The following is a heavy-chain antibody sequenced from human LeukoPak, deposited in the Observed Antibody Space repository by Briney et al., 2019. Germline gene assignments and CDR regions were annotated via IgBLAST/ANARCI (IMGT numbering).Heavy chain of an antibody. CDR2: VNPYSGNT. CDR3: VRRPRYCSGGNCYDY. J-gene: IGHJ4*02. D-gene: IGHD2-15*01. CDR1: GYTFSSCD. Sequence: ASLKVSCKASGYTFSSCDIHWVRQAPGQGPVWMGWVNPYSGNTGHAQQFQGRVTLTMNTSISTVYMELSSLRSEDTAVCYCVRRPRYCSGGNCYDYWGQGALDTVSS. V-gene: IGHV1-8*01.